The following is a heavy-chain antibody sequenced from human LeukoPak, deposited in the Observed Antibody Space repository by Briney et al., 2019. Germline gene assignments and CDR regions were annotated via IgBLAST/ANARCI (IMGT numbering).Heavy chain of an antibody. CDR3: ARESPRYDFWSGHGGIYYFDY. D-gene: IGHD3-3*01. CDR2: INHSGST. CDR1: GGSFSGYY. J-gene: IGHJ4*02. Sequence: SETLSLTCAVYGGSFSGYYWSWIRHPPGKGLEWIGEINHSGSTNYNPSLKSRVTISVDTSKNQFSLKLSSVTAADTAVYYCARESPRYDFWSGHGGIYYFDYWGQGTLVTVSS. V-gene: IGHV4-34*01.